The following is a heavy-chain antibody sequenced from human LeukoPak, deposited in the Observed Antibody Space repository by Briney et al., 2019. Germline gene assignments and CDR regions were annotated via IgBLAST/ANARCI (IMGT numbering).Heavy chain of an antibody. Sequence: SETLSLTCTASGGSISSYYWSWIRQPAGKGLEWIGRIYTSGSTNYNPSLKSRVTMSVDTSKNQFSLKLSSVTAADTAVYYCATTNYYGSGNALDYWGQGTLVTVSS. CDR3: ATTNYYGSGNALDY. D-gene: IGHD3-10*01. J-gene: IGHJ4*02. CDR2: IYTSGST. CDR1: GGSISSYY. V-gene: IGHV4-4*07.